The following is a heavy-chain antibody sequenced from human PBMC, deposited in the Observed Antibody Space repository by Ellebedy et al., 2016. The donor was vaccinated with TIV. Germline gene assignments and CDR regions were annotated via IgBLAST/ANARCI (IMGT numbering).Heavy chain of an antibody. CDR3: ARHVSIFGVGATYLDY. Sequence: MPSETLSLTCTVSGGSISSSSYYWGWIRQPPGKGLEWIGSIYYSGSTYYNPSLKSRVTISVDTSKNQFSLKLSSVTAADTAVYYCARHVSIFGVGATYLDYWGQGTLVTVSS. J-gene: IGHJ4*02. D-gene: IGHD1-26*01. V-gene: IGHV4-39*01. CDR1: GGSISSSSYY. CDR2: IYYSGST.